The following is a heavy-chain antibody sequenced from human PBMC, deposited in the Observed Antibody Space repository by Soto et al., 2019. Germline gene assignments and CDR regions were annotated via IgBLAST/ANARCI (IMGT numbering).Heavy chain of an antibody. CDR1: GFTFSSYG. D-gene: IGHD6-19*01. CDR2: ISYDGSNK. V-gene: IGHV3-30*18. J-gene: IGHJ4*02. CDR3: AKVSRSSGWSYFDY. Sequence: QVQLVESGGGVVQPGRSLRLSCAASGFTFSSYGMHWVRQAPGKGLEWVAVISYDGSNKYYVDSVKGRFTISRDNSKNTLYLQMNSLRAEDTAVYYCAKVSRSSGWSYFDYWGQGTLVTVSS.